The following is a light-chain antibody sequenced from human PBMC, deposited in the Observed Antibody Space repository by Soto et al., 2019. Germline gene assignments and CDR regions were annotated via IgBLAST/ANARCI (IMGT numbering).Light chain of an antibody. J-gene: IGKJ1*01. V-gene: IGKV3-20*01. CDR1: QSVSSNY. Sequence: EIVLTQSPGTLSLSPGERATLSCRASQSVSSNYLAWYQQKTGQAPRLLIYGASNRATGIPDRFSGSGSGTDFTLTISRLEPQDFAVFFCQHYDSPPPTFGQGTKVEIK. CDR2: GAS. CDR3: QHYDSPPPT.